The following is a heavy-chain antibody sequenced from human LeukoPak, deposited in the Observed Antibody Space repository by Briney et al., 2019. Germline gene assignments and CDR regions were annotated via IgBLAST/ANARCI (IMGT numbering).Heavy chain of an antibody. Sequence: ASVKVSCKASGYTFTSYGTSWVRQAPGQGLEWMGWISAYNGNTNYAQKLQGRVTMTTDTSTSTAYMELRSLRSDDTAVYYCARNYDSSGYYYSYYYYYMDVWGKGTTVTISS. CDR2: ISAYNGNT. D-gene: IGHD3-22*01. V-gene: IGHV1-18*01. CDR3: ARNYDSSGYYYSYYYYYMDV. CDR1: GYTFTSYG. J-gene: IGHJ6*03.